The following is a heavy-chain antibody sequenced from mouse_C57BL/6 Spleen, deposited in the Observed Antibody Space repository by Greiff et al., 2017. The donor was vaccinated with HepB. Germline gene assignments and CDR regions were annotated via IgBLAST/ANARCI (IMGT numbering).Heavy chain of an antibody. V-gene: IGHV1-59*01. CDR3: ARCYYDYGWDY. Sequence: QVQLQQPGAELVRPGTSVKLSCKASGYTFTSYWMHWVKQRPGQGLEWIGVIDPSDSYTNYNQKFKGKATLTVDTSSSTANMQLSSLTSEDSAVYYCARCYYDYGWDYWGQGTTLTVSS. CDR2: IDPSDSYT. D-gene: IGHD2-4*01. CDR1: GYTFTSYW. J-gene: IGHJ2*01.